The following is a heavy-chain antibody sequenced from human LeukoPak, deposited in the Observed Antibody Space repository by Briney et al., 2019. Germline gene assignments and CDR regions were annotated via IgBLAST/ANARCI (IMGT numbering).Heavy chain of an antibody. V-gene: IGHV3-48*03. Sequence: GGSLRLSCAASGFTFSNYEMNWVRQAPGKGLEWVSYISDSGRTKYYADSVKGRFTISRDNAKNSLYLQMDSLRAEDTAVYYCARVRNVMDYYGSGSLHYWGQGTLVTVSS. D-gene: IGHD3-10*01. CDR2: ISDSGRTK. CDR1: GFTFSNYE. CDR3: ARVRNVMDYYGSGSLHY. J-gene: IGHJ4*02.